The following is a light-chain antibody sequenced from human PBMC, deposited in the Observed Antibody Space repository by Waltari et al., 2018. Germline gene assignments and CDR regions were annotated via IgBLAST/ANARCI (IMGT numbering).Light chain of an antibody. CDR3: MQSLQMPIT. CDR2: LGS. J-gene: IGKJ5*01. V-gene: IGKV2-28*01. Sequence: DIVVTQSPLSLPVTPGEPASISCRSSQSLLYSNGYHYLDWYLQRPGQSPQLLIYLGSGRASGVPDRFSGSGSGTDVTLKISRWEAEDVGVYYCMQSLQMPITFGQGTRLEI. CDR1: QSLLYSNGYHY.